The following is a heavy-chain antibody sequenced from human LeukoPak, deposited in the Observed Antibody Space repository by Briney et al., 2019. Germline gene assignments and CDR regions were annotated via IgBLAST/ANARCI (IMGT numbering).Heavy chain of an antibody. CDR3: ARGWFGIGIDY. CDR1: GFTFSDYY. Sequence: GGSLRLSCAASGFTFSDYYMSWIRQAPGKGLEWISYISDGGTTIYYADSVKGRFTISRDNAKNSLYLQMNSLRAEDTAVYYCARGWFGIGIDYWGQGTLVTVSS. J-gene: IGHJ4*02. D-gene: IGHD3-10*01. V-gene: IGHV3-11*01. CDR2: ISDGGTTI.